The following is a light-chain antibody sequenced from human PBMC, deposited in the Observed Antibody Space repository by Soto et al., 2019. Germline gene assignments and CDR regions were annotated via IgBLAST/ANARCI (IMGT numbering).Light chain of an antibody. CDR1: QSIGNW. Sequence: DIQMTQSPSTLSASVGDRVTITCRASQSIGNWLAWYQQKPGKAPKLLIYDASSLESGVPSRFSGSGSGTEFTLTISSLQPDDFATYYCQQYNSYGTFGQGTRLEIK. CDR2: DAS. CDR3: QQYNSYGT. V-gene: IGKV1-5*01. J-gene: IGKJ5*01.